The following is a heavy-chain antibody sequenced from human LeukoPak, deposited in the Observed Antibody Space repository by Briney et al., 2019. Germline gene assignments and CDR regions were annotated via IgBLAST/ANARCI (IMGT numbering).Heavy chain of an antibody. V-gene: IGHV1-2*02. J-gene: IGHJ4*02. CDR1: GYTFSSYY. Sequence: ASVKVSCKASGYTFSSYYMHWVRQAPGQGLEWMGCINSNSGGTKYAQKFQGRVTMTRDTSISTAYMELSRLTSDDTAVYYCARDEGSMDFDYWGQGTLVTVSS. CDR3: ARDEGSMDFDY. D-gene: IGHD2-2*01. CDR2: INSNSGGT.